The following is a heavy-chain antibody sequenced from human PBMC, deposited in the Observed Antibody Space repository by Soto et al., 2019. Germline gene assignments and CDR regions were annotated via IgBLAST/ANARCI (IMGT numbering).Heavy chain of an antibody. V-gene: IGHV1-69*13. CDR3: ARGRVVVIFPFDY. J-gene: IGHJ4*02. CDR1: GGTSRSYA. D-gene: IGHD3-22*01. Sequence: GSSVKVSCKASGGTSRSYAISCARQAPGQGLEWMGGIIPIFGTANYAQKFQGRVTITADESRSTAYMELSSLRSEDTAVYYCARGRVVVIFPFDYWGQGTLVTVSS. CDR2: IIPIFGTA.